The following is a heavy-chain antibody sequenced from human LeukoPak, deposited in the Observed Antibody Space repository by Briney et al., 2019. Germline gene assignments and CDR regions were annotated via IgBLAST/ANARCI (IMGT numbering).Heavy chain of an antibody. J-gene: IGHJ3*02. V-gene: IGHV1-58*02. D-gene: IGHD2-2*01. CDR1: GFTFTSSA. CDR2: IVVGSGNT. CDR3: ARQYCSSTSCNGAFDI. Sequence: GASVKVSCKASGFTFTSSAMQWVRQARGQRLEWIGWIVVGSGNTNYAQKFQERVTITRDMSTSTAYMELSSLRSEDTAVYYCARQYCSSTSCNGAFDIWGQGTMVTVSS.